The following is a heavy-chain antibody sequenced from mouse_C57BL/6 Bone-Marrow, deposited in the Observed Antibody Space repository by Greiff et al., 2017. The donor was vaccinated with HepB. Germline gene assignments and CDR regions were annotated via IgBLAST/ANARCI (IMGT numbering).Heavy chain of an antibody. CDR1: GFTFSDFY. V-gene: IGHV7-1*01. CDR2: SRNKANDYTT. CDR3: ARGRRPYAMDY. Sequence: EVKLMESGGGLVQSGRSLRLSCATSGFTFSDFYMEWVRQAPGKGLEWIAASRNKANDYTTEYSASVKGRFIVSGDTSQSILYLQMNALRAEDTAIYYCARGRRPYAMDYWGQGTSVTVSS. J-gene: IGHJ4*01.